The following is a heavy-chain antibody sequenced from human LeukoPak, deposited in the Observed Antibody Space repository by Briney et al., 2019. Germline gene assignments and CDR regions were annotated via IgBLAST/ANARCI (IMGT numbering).Heavy chain of an antibody. CDR3: ARHLAEHGSGSYRFDY. J-gene: IGHJ4*02. Sequence: RTGESLKISCKGSGYSFTSYWISWVRQMPGKGLEWMGRIDPSDSYTNYSPSFQGHVTISADKSISTAYPQWSSLKASDTAMYYCARHLAEHGSGSYRFDYWGQGTLVTVSS. D-gene: IGHD3-10*01. CDR1: GYSFTSYW. CDR2: IDPSDSYT. V-gene: IGHV5-10-1*01.